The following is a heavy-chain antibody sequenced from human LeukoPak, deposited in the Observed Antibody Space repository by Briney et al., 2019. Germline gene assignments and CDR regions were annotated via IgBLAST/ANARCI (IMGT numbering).Heavy chain of an antibody. CDR1: GYTCTCYG. J-gene: IGHJ3*02. Sequence: ASVKVSCKASGYTCTCYGICWVRQAPGQGLGWMGWIRAYNGNTNYAQKPQGRVTMTTDTSTSTAYMELRSLRSDDTAVYYCAREMGCSGGSCYAAFDIWGQGTMVTVSS. V-gene: IGHV1-18*01. D-gene: IGHD2-15*01. CDR3: AREMGCSGGSCYAAFDI. CDR2: IRAYNGNT.